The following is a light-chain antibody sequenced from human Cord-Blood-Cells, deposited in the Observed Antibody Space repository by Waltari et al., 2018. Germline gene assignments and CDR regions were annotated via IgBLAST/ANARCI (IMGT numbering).Light chain of an antibody. CDR1: SSDVGGYSY. CDR3: SSYTSSSTRV. V-gene: IGLV2-14*01. J-gene: IGLJ2*01. Sequence: QSALTQPASVSGSPGQSITISCTGTSSDVGGYSYVSWYQQHPGKAPKLMIYDVNNRPSGVSNRFSGSKSGNTASLTISGLQAEDEADYYCSSYTSSSTRVFGGGTKLTVL. CDR2: DVN.